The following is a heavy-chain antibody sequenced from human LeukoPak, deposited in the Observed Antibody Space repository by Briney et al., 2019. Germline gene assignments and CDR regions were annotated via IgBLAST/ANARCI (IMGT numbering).Heavy chain of an antibody. CDR1: GFTFSSCA. J-gene: IGHJ4*02. Sequence: PGGSLRLSCAGSGFTFSSCAMNWVRQAPGKGLEWVSLISGDGGSTFYADSVRGRFTISRDNTRKSLSLQMSSLRSEDTALYYCAKESETSGWYDYWGQGTLVTVSS. V-gene: IGHV3-43*02. CDR3: AKESETSGWYDY. CDR2: ISGDGGST. D-gene: IGHD6-19*01.